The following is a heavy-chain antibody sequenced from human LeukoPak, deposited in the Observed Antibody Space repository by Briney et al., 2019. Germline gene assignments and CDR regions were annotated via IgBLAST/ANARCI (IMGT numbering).Heavy chain of an antibody. D-gene: IGHD1-1*01. V-gene: IGHV1-46*04. CDR2: INPSNGDT. CDR1: GYTFTYHY. CDR3: ARESDVGKDFDC. Sequence: ASVKVSCKASGYTFTYHYIHLVRQAPGQGLEWMGIINPSNGDTNYAQRLQGRVTMTRDTSTSTVYMELGSLDSEDTAVYYCARESDVGKDFDCWGQGTLVTVSS. J-gene: IGHJ4*02.